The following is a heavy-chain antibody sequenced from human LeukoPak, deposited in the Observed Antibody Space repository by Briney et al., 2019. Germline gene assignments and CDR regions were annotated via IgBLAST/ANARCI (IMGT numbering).Heavy chain of an antibody. J-gene: IGHJ4*02. CDR1: GLTFSSYG. CDR2: ISGTGGST. CDR3: ARVGATSGTLDY. V-gene: IGHV3-23*01. D-gene: IGHD1-26*01. Sequence: GGSLRLSCAASGLTFSSYGMTWVRQAPGKGLEWVSSISGTGGSTYYADSVKGRFTISRDNSKNTLYLQMDSLRAEDTAVYYCARVGATSGTLDYWGQGTLVTVSS.